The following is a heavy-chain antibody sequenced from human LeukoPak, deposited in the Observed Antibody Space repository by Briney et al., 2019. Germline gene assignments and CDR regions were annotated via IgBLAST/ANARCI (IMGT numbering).Heavy chain of an antibody. CDR3: ARSRGATYYYEAFDI. CDR1: GSTLTEHA. CDR2: IIDVGGT. V-gene: IGHV3-23*01. J-gene: IGHJ3*02. Sequence: GGSLRLSCAVSGSTLTEHAWSWVRQAPGEGLEWVSGIIDVGGTYYADSVKGRFTISRDSSKNTLYLQMNSLRAEDTAVYYCARSRGATYYYEAFDIWGQGTMVTVSS. D-gene: IGHD3-22*01.